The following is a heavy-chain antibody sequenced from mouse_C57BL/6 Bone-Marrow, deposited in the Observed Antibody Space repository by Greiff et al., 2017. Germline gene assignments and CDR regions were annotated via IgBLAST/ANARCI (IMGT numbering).Heavy chain of an antibody. D-gene: IGHD2-1*01. CDR1: GYAFSSSW. CDR2: IYPGDGDT. Sequence: VQLQQSGPELVKPGASVKISCKASGYAFSSSWMNWVKQRPGKGLEWIGRIYPGDGDTNYNGKFKGKATLTADKASSPAYVQISSLTSEDSAVYFCANLYGNYGFDYWGQGTTLTVSS. CDR3: ANLYGNYGFDY. V-gene: IGHV1-82*01. J-gene: IGHJ2*01.